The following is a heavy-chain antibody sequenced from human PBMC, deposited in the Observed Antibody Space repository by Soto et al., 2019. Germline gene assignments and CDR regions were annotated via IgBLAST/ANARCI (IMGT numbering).Heavy chain of an antibody. D-gene: IGHD6-13*01. CDR3: ARGYSSSWYGYYGMDV. V-gene: IGHV4-61*01. CDR2: IYYSGST. J-gene: IGHJ6*02. CDR1: GGSVSSGSYY. Sequence: QVQLQESGPGLVKPSETLSLTCTVSGGSVSSGSYYWSWIRQPPGKGLEWIGYIYYSGSTNYNPSLKSRVTISVDTSKNQLSLKLSSVTAADTAVYYCARGYSSSWYGYYGMDVWGQGTTVTVSS.